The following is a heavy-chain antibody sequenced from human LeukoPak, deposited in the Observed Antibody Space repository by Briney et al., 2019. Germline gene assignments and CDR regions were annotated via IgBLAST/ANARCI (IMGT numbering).Heavy chain of an antibody. CDR3: ARRTWHHVIDY. V-gene: IGHV4-39*01. Sequence: SETLSLTCTVSGGSISSSSYYWGWIRQPPGKGLEWIGSIYYSGSTYYNPSLKSRVTISVDTSKNQFSLRLSSVTAADTAVYYCARRTWHHVIDYWGQGTLVTVSS. CDR1: GGSISSSSYY. J-gene: IGHJ4*02. D-gene: IGHD3-16*02. CDR2: IYYSGST.